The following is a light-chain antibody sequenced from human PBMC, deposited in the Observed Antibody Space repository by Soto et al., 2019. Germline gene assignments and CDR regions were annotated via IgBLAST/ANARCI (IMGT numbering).Light chain of an antibody. CDR3: QQFNSYRIT. CDR1: QDIRGA. CDR2: DVS. Sequence: AIQVTQSPSSLSASVGDRVTITCRASQDIRGALAWYQQKPGKAPNLLIYDVSTLESGVPSRFSGSGSGTEFTLTISSLQPEDFGTFYCQQFNSYRITFGHGTRLEIK. J-gene: IGKJ5*01. V-gene: IGKV1-13*02.